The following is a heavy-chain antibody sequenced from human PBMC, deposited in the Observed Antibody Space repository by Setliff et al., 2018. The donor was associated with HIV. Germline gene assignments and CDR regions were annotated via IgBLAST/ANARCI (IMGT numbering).Heavy chain of an antibody. D-gene: IGHD4-17*01. J-gene: IGHJ6*03. V-gene: IGHV5-51*01. CDR3: ARQSGDYTVTTYYMDV. Sequence: GESLKISCQASGYNFNNYWIGWVRQMPGKGLEWMGIIHPGDSDTRYSPSFQGQVTISADKSISTAYLQWSSLKASDTAMYYCARQSGDYTVTTYYMDVWGKGTTVTVSS. CDR2: IHPGDSDT. CDR1: GYNFNNYW.